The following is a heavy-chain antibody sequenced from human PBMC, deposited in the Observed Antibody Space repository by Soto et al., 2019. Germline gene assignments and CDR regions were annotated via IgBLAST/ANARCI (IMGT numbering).Heavy chain of an antibody. V-gene: IGHV4-31*03. J-gene: IGHJ6*04. Sequence: QVQLQESGPGLVKPSQTLSLTCTVSGGSISSGGYYWSWIRQHPGKGLEWIGYIYYSGSTYYNPSRKMRITTSADTSKNQFSLKLCSVTAAETAVYYCARDGPRYCYGMDVWGKGNTVTVSS. CDR1: GGSISSGGYY. CDR2: IYYSGST. CDR3: ARDGPRYCYGMDV.